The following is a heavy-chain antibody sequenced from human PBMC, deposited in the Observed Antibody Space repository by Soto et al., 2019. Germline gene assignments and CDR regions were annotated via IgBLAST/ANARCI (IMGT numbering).Heavy chain of an antibody. V-gene: IGHV3-53*01. Sequence: GGSLRLSCAASGFTVSSNYMSWVPQAPGKGLEWVSVIYSGGSTYYADSVKGRFTISRDNSKNTLYLQMNSLRAEDTAVYYCARVGFAGGPNFDYWGQGTLVTVSS. D-gene: IGHD3-10*01. CDR1: GFTVSSNY. CDR3: ARVGFAGGPNFDY. CDR2: IYSGGST. J-gene: IGHJ4*02.